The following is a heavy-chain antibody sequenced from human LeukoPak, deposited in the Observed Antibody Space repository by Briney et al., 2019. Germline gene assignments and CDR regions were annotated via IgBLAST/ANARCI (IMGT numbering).Heavy chain of an antibody. CDR2: ISDDGRHN. CDR1: GFTFSTYA. D-gene: IGHD2-15*01. Sequence: QTGGSLRLSCAASGFTFSTYAMNWVRQAPGKGLEWVAVISDDGRHNYYADSVKGRFTISRDNAKNSLYLQMNSLRAEDMALYYCAKGGEDCSGGSCSEGYFDLWGRGTLVTVSS. V-gene: IGHV3-30*04. CDR3: AKGGEDCSGGSCSEGYFDL. J-gene: IGHJ2*01.